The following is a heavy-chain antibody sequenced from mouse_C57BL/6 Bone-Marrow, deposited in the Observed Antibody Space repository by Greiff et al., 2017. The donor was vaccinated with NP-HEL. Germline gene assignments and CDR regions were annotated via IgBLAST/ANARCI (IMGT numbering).Heavy chain of an antibody. Sequence: EVQLQQSGPELVKPGASVKISCKASGYSFTDYNMNWVKQSNGKSLEWIGVINPNYGTTSYNQKFKGKATLTVDQSSSTAYMQLNSLTSEDSAVYYCASYYGSSYLAWFAYWGQGTLVTVSA. V-gene: IGHV1-39*01. D-gene: IGHD1-1*01. J-gene: IGHJ3*01. CDR3: ASYYGSSYLAWFAY. CDR1: GYSFTDYN. CDR2: INPNYGTT.